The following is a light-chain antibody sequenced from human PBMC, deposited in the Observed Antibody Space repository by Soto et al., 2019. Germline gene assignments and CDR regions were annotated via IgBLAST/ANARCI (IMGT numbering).Light chain of an antibody. Sequence: DVVMTQSPATLAVSLGERAAINCKSSQNLLFTSNNKNSLAWYQQKPGQPPKLLIYWASTRESGAPDRFSGSGSVRDFTLTISSLQAEDVAVYYCQQYHTTPNTFGQGTKLEIK. CDR1: QNLLFTSNNKNS. J-gene: IGKJ2*01. CDR2: WAS. CDR3: QQYHTTPNT. V-gene: IGKV4-1*01.